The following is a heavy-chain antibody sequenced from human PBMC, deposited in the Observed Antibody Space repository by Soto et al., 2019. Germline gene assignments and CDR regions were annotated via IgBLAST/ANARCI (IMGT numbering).Heavy chain of an antibody. V-gene: IGHV3-53*01. CDR2: IYSGGST. Sequence: AETLRLSCAASGFTVSSNYMSWVRQAPGKGLEWVSVIYSGGSTYYADSVKGRFTISRDNSKNTLYLQMNSLRAEDTAVYYCARDSYVVAWLQPGGMDVWGQGTTVTVSS. CDR3: ARDSYVVAWLQPGGMDV. CDR1: GFTVSSNY. D-gene: IGHD5-18*01. J-gene: IGHJ6*02.